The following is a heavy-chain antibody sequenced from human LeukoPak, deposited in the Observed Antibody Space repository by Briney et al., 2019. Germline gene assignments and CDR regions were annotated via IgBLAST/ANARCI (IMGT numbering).Heavy chain of an antibody. CDR1: GFTFSSYG. CDR3: AKDYSSGWRSFAY. V-gene: IGHV3-30*18. Sequence: GGSLRLSCVASGFTFSSYGMHWVRQAPGKGLEWVAVMPYDGSNKYYADSVKGRFTISRDNSKNTLYLQMNSLRADDTAAYYCAKDYSSGWRSFAYWGQGTLVSVSS. CDR2: MPYDGSNK. J-gene: IGHJ4*02. D-gene: IGHD6-19*01.